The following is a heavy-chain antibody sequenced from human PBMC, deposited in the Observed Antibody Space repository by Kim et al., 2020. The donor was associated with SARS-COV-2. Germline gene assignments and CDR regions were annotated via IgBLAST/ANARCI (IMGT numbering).Heavy chain of an antibody. Sequence: SETLSLTCAVYGGSFSGYYWSWIRQPPGKGLEWIGEINHSGSTNYNPSLKSRVTISVDTSKNQFSLKLSSVTAADTAVYYCARGGPSLPAGNWFDPWGQGTLVTVSS. J-gene: IGHJ5*02. CDR2: INHSGST. D-gene: IGHD2-2*01. CDR1: GGSFSGYY. CDR3: ARGGPSLPAGNWFDP. V-gene: IGHV4-34*01.